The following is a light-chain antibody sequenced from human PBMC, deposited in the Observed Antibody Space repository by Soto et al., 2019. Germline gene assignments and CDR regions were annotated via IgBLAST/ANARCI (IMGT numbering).Light chain of an antibody. CDR2: GNS. Sequence: QSVLTQPPSVSGAPGQRVTISCTGSSSNIGAGYDVHWYQQDPGTAPKLLIHGNSNRPSGVPDRFSGSKSGTSASLAITGLQAEDEADYYCQSYDSSLSGWVFGGGTKLTVL. CDR1: SSNIGAGYD. CDR3: QSYDSSLSGWV. V-gene: IGLV1-40*01. J-gene: IGLJ3*02.